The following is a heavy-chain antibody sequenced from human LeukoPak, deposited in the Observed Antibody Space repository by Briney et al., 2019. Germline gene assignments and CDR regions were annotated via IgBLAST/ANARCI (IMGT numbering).Heavy chain of an antibody. CDR3: GRRVRGVIISFYYYNGMDV. D-gene: IGHD3-10*01. CDR2: INHSGAT. Sequence: SETLSLTCAVYGGSFSDYYWTWIRQSPGKGLEWIGEINHSGATDYNPSLKSRVTISVDTSKNQFSLKVRSVTAADTAVYYCGRRVRGVIISFYYYNGMDVWGQGTTVTVSS. V-gene: IGHV4-34*01. CDR1: GGSFSDYY. J-gene: IGHJ6*02.